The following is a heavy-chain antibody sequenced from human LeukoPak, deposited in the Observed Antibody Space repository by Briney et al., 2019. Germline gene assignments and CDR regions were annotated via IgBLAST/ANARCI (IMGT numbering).Heavy chain of an antibody. CDR3: ARDLFGIVVVPAAMGY. Sequence: VASVKVSCKASGYTFTGYYMHWVRQAPGQGLEWMGWINPNSGGTNYAQKFQGRVTMTRDTSISTAYMELSRLRSDDTAVYYCARDLFGIVVVPAAMGYWGQGTLVTVSS. J-gene: IGHJ4*02. D-gene: IGHD2-2*01. CDR2: INPNSGGT. V-gene: IGHV1-2*02. CDR1: GYTFTGYY.